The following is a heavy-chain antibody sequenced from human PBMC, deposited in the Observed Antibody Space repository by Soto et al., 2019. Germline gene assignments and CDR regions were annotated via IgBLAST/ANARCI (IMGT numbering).Heavy chain of an antibody. V-gene: IGHV5-51*01. CDR1: GYSFTSYW. Sequence: GESLKISCKGSGYSFTSYWINWVRQMPGKGLECMGIIYPGDSDTRYSPSFQGQVTISADKSIDTAYLQWRSLKASDTAVYYCARPPGSQGSYFGLDVWGQGTTVTVSS. CDR3: ARPPGSQGSYFGLDV. D-gene: IGHD6-13*01. CDR2: IYPGDSDT. J-gene: IGHJ6*02.